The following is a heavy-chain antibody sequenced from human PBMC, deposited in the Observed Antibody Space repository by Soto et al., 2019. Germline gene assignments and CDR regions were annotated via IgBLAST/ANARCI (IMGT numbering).Heavy chain of an antibody. CDR1: GGTFSSYT. V-gene: IGHV1-69*02. CDR2: IIPILGIA. Sequence: GASVKVSCKASGGTFSSYTISWVRQAPGQGLEWMGRIIPILGIANYAQKFQGRVTITADKSTSTAYMELSSLRSEDTAVYYCARGSIVATMALDYWGQGTLVTVSS. CDR3: ARGSIVATMALDY. J-gene: IGHJ4*02. D-gene: IGHD5-12*01.